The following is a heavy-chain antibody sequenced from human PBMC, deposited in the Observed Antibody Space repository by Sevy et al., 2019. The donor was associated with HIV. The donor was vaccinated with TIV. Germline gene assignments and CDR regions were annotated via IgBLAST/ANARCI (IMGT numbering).Heavy chain of an antibody. CDR2: IYTSGST. CDR1: GGSISSGSYY. CDR3: ARDSPYYCSGGSCYSYYYYGMDV. J-gene: IGHJ6*02. D-gene: IGHD2-15*01. V-gene: IGHV4-61*09. Sequence: SETLSLTCTVSGGSISSGSYYWSWIRQPAGKGLEWIGHIYTSGSTNYNPSLKSRVTMSVDTSKNQFSLKLSSVTAADTAVYYCARDSPYYCSGGSCYSYYYYGMDVWGQGTTVTVSS.